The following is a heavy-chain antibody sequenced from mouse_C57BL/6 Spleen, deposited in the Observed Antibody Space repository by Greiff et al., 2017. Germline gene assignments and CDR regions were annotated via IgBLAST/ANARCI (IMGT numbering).Heavy chain of an antibody. CDR1: GYTFTSYW. Sequence: QVHVKQPGAELVRPGTSVKLSCKASGYTFTSYWMHWVKQRPGQGLEWIGVIDPSDSYTNYNQKFKGKATLTVDTSSSTAYMQRSSLTAEDSAVFYCARRRHYYGSSPSWYFDFWGTGTTVTVSS. D-gene: IGHD1-1*01. CDR3: ARRRHYYGSSPSWYFDF. V-gene: IGHV1-59*01. CDR2: IDPSDSYT. J-gene: IGHJ1*03.